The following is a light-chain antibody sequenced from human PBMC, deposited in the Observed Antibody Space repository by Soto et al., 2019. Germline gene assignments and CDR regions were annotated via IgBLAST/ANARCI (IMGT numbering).Light chain of an antibody. CDR1: QSISNW. CDR3: QQYKSYSYT. J-gene: IGKJ2*01. Sequence: DIQMTQSPSILSASVGDRVTITCRASQSISNWLAWYQQKPGRAPKVLIYDASSLQSGVPSRFSGSGSGTEFTPRGASLQPDDIATYYCQQYKSYSYTFGQGTNLEI. V-gene: IGKV1-5*01. CDR2: DAS.